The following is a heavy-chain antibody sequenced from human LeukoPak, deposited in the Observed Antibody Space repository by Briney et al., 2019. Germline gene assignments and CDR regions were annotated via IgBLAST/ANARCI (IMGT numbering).Heavy chain of an antibody. D-gene: IGHD6-19*01. CDR3: AKDLYSSGWYMDV. CDR2: ISYDGSTK. V-gene: IGHV3-30*18. CDR1: GYTFSSYG. J-gene: IGHJ6*03. Sequence: GGSLRLSCAASGYTFSSYGKYWVRQAPGKGLEWVAVISYDGSTKYYADSVKGRFTISRDNSKNTLYLQMISLRAEDTAVYYCAKDLYSSGWYMDVWGKGTTVTVSS.